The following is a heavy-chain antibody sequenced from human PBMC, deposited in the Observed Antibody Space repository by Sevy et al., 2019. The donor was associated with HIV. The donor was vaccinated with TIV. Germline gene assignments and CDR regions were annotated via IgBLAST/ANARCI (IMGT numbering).Heavy chain of an antibody. D-gene: IGHD2-15*01. J-gene: IGHJ4*02. CDR2: IKEDGSDK. Sequence: GGSLRRSCEVSGFTFSNYWMTWVRQAPGKGLEWVANIKEDGSDKYYGDSVKGRFSLSRDNAKNSLYLQMDSLRAEDTAVYYCVRDGLASATDFDYWGQGTLVTVSS. CDR3: VRDGLASATDFDY. CDR1: GFTFSNYW. V-gene: IGHV3-7*01.